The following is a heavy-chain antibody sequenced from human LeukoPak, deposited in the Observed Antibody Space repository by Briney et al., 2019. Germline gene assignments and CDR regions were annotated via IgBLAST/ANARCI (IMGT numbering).Heavy chain of an antibody. CDR1: GGSISSYY. CDR3: AASYDSGGPFDY. Sequence: SETLSLACTVSGGSISSYYWSWLRQPPGKGLEWIGYIYYSWSTNYNPSLKSRVTISVDTSKNQFSLKPSSVTAADTAVYYCAASYDSGGPFDYWGQGTLVTVSS. D-gene: IGHD3-10*01. CDR2: IYYSWST. V-gene: IGHV4-59*08. J-gene: IGHJ4*02.